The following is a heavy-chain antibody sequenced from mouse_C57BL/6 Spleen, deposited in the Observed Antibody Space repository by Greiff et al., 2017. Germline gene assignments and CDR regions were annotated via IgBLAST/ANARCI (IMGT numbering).Heavy chain of an antibody. J-gene: IGHJ3*01. D-gene: IGHD2-2*01. CDR3: ARPPMVTTGPPY. CDR1: EYEFPSHD. V-gene: IGHV5-2*01. Sequence: EVMLVESGGGLVQPGESLKLSCESNEYEFPSHDMSWVRKTPETRLELVAAISSDGGSTYYPATMERRFLISRDNNKKTLYLQRSSLRSDDTALYYCARPPMVTTGPPYWGQGTLVTVSA. CDR2: ISSDGGST.